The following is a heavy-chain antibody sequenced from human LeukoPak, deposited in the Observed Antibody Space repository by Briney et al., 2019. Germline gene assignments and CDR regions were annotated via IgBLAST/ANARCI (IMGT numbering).Heavy chain of an antibody. J-gene: IGHJ3*02. CDR2: IIPLFGTA. V-gene: IGHV1-69*13. CDR3: ARHKAGGDAFDI. Sequence: PSASVKVSCKASGGTFSSYAISWVRQAPGQGLEWMGGIIPLFGTADYAQKFQGRVTITADESTSTAYMDLSSLKSEDTAVYYCARHKAGGDAFDIWGQGTMVTVSS. CDR1: GGTFSSYA.